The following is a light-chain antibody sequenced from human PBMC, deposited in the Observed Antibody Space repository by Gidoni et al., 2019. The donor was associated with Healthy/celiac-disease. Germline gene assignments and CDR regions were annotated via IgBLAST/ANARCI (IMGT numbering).Light chain of an antibody. Sequence: DSKMTQSPSTLSASVGDRVTITCRASQSISSWLAWYQQKTGKAPKLLIYKASSLESGVPSRFSGCGSGTEFTLTLSSLQPDDFATYYCQQYNSYSLTFGGGTKVEIK. J-gene: IGKJ4*01. CDR3: QQYNSYSLT. CDR2: KAS. V-gene: IGKV1-5*03. CDR1: QSISSW.